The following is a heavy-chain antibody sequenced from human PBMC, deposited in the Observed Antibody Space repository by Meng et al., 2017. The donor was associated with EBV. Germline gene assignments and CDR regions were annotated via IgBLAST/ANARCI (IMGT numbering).Heavy chain of an antibody. Sequence: QSGSAAKSPGAPVKVSCNASDNTFRNYAINWMRQVPGQGLEWMGWINTYSGKATFAQGFTGRFVFSLDTPVTTAHLQISGLKTEDSAVYYCARGVEENGSHYPFDSWGQGTLVTVSS. J-gene: IGHJ4*02. D-gene: IGHD1-1*01. CDR3: ARGVEENGSHYPFDS. CDR1: DNTFRNYA. V-gene: IGHV7-4-1*02. CDR2: INTYSGKA.